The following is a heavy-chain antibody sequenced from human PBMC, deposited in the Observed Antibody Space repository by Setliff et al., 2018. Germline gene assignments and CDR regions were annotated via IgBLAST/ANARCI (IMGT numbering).Heavy chain of an antibody. CDR1: GGSISSYY. D-gene: IGHD3-22*01. V-gene: IGHV4-4*08. J-gene: IGHJ6*03. CDR3: ARSRGYKHDSSGYYYDHYYYYYMDV. Sequence: SSETLSLTCTVSGGSISSYYWSWIRQPPGKGLEWIGYVYTSGSTNCNPSLKSRVTISVDTSKNQFSLKLSSVTAADTAVYYCARSRGYKHDSSGYYYDHYYYYYMDVWGKGTLVTVS. CDR2: VYTSGST.